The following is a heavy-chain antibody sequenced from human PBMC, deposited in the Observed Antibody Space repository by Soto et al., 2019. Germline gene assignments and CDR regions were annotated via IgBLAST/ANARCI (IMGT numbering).Heavy chain of an antibody. D-gene: IGHD1-26*01. V-gene: IGHV3-23*01. CDR2: ISISGGNT. J-gene: IGHJ4*02. CDR3: AKVLGGSYWTGVDY. CDR1: GFTFNNYA. Sequence: EVQLLESGGGLVQPGGSLGLSCAASGFTFNNYAMNWVRQAPGKGLEWVSTISISGGNTYYADSVKGRFTISRDNSKNTLYLQMNSLRAEDTAVYYCAKVLGGSYWTGVDYWGQGTLVTVSS.